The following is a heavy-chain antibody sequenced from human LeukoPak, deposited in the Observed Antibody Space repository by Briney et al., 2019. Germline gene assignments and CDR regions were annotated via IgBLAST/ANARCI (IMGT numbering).Heavy chain of an antibody. J-gene: IGHJ5*02. Sequence: SETLSLTCTVSGGSISSYYWSWIRQPPGKGLEWIGYIYYSGSTNYNPSLKSRVTISVDTSKNQFPLKLSSVTAADTAVYYCARSSVDTAMATWSWGQGTLVTVSS. V-gene: IGHV4-59*01. CDR2: IYYSGST. CDR3: ARSSVDTAMATWS. CDR1: GGSISSYY. D-gene: IGHD5-18*01.